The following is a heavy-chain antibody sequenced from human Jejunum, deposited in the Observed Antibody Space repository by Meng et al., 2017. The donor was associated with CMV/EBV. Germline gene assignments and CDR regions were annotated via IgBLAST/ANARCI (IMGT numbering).Heavy chain of an antibody. CDR3: ARVSCTGSACYLTFHYYGMDV. CDR2: IYSGGST. D-gene: IGHD2-8*02. CDR1: NY. J-gene: IGHJ6*02. V-gene: IGHV3-53*01. Sequence: NYMSWVRQAPGKGLEWVSLIYSGGSTYYADSVKGRFTVSRDNSKNTLYLQMNSLRAEDTAVYYCARVSCTGSACYLTFHYYGMDVWGQGTTVTVSS.